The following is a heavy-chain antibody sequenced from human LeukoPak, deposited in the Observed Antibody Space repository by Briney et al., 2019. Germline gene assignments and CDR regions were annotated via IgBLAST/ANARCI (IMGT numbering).Heavy chain of an antibody. CDR3: ARDTPYIVVVTATRDDAFDI. CDR2: IKQDGSEK. V-gene: IGHV3-7*01. CDR1: GFTFSSYS. D-gene: IGHD2-21*02. Sequence: PGGSLRLSCAASGFTFSSYSMNWVRQAPGKGLEWVANIKQDGSEKYYVDSVKGRFTISRDNAKNSLYLQMNSLRAEDTAVYYCARDTPYIVVVTATRDDAFDIWGQGTMVTVSS. J-gene: IGHJ3*02.